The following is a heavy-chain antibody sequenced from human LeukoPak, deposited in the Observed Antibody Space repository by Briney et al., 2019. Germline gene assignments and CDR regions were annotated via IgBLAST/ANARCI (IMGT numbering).Heavy chain of an antibody. J-gene: IGHJ4*02. V-gene: IGHV3-74*01. D-gene: IGHD3-3*01. Sequence: GGSLRLSCAASGFTFSSYWMHWVRQAPGKGLVWVSRINSDGSSTSYADSVRGRFTISRDNAKNTLYLQMNSLRAEDTAVYYCARGSHYYDFWSGAGAFDYWGQGTLVTVSS. CDR3: ARGSHYYDFWSGAGAFDY. CDR1: GFTFSSYW. CDR2: INSDGSST.